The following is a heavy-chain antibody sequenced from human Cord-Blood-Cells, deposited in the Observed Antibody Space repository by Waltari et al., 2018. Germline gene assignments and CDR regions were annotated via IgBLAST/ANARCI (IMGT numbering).Heavy chain of an antibody. CDR2: IYYSGST. V-gene: IGHV4-59*01. CDR1: GGSISSYY. D-gene: IGHD1-26*01. J-gene: IGHJ4*02. CDR3: ARGEMGASHFDY. Sequence: QVQLQESGPGLVKPSETLSLTCTVSGGSISSYYWGWIRPPPGKGLEWIGYIYYSGSTNYNPSLKSRVTISVDTSKNQFSLKLSSVTAADTAVYYCARGEMGASHFDYWGQGTLVTVSS.